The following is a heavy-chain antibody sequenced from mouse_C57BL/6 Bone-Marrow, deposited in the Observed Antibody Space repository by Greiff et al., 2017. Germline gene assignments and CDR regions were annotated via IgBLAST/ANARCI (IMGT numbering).Heavy chain of an antibody. V-gene: IGHV1-82*01. CDR2: IYPGDGDT. D-gene: IGHD2-2*01. CDR1: GYAFSSSW. Sequence: VQLQQSGPELVKPGASVKISCKASGYAFSSSWLNWVKQRPGKGLEWIGRIYPGDGDTNYNGKFKGKATLTADKSSSTAYMQLSSLTSEDSAVYFCARGGYDAWFAYWGQGTLVT. J-gene: IGHJ3*01. CDR3: ARGGYDAWFAY.